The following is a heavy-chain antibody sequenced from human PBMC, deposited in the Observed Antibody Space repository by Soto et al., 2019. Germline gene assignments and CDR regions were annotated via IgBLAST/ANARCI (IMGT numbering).Heavy chain of an antibody. D-gene: IGHD3-3*01. CDR2: ISSSSSYI. CDR3: ARKLGRFLGWLTAYLDY. Sequence: GGSLRLSCAASGFTFSSYSMNWVRQAPGKGLEWVSSISSSSSYIYYADSVKGRFTISRDNAKNSLYLQMNSLRAEDTAVYYCARKLGRFLGWLTAYLDYWGQGTLVTVSS. J-gene: IGHJ4*02. CDR1: GFTFSSYS. V-gene: IGHV3-21*01.